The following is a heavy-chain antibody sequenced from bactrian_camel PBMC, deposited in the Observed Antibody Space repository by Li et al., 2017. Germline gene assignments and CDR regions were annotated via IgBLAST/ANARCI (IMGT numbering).Heavy chain of an antibody. J-gene: IGHJ6*01. CDR3: AARYQGGFGYGGLCTDVLADFPY. CDR1: GYTYRYW. CDR2: IDSDGST. V-gene: IGHV3S26*01. D-gene: IGHD5*01. Sequence: HVQLVESGGGSVQAGGSLRLSCAASGYTYRYWMGWFRQAPGKEREGVATIDSDGSTSYAESVKGRFTISKDKGRNTLVLQMNSLKPDDTAMYYCAARYQGGFGYGGLCTDVLADFPYWGQGTQVTVS.